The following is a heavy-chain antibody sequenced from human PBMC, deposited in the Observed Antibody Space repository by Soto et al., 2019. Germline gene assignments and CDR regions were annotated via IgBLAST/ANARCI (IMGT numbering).Heavy chain of an antibody. CDR3: AHSVLSSWYGRKEIDAFDI. CDR2: IYWNDDK. D-gene: IGHD6-13*01. J-gene: IGHJ3*02. V-gene: IGHV2-5*01. Sequence: SGPTLVKPTQTLTLTCTFSGFSLSTSGVGVGWIRQPPGKALEWLALIYWNDDKRYSPSLKSRLTITKDTSKNQVVLTMTNMDPVDTATYYCAHSVLSSWYGRKEIDAFDIWGQGTMVTVSS. CDR1: GFSLSTSGVG.